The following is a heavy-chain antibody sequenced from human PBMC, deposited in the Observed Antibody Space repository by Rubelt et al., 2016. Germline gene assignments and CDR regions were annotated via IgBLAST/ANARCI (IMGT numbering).Heavy chain of an antibody. CDR1: GYTFTGYY. V-gene: IGHV1-2*02. J-gene: IGHJ4*02. CDR2: INPNSGGT. D-gene: IGHD5-12*01. CDR3: ARGNSGYDYGLDY. Sequence: QVQLVQSGAEVKKPGASVKVSCQASGYTFTGYYMHWVRQAPGQGLEWLRWINPNSGGTIYAQKLQGRVTMTRDTSVSTAYMELSRLTSDDTAVYYCARGNSGYDYGLDYWGQGTLVTVSS.